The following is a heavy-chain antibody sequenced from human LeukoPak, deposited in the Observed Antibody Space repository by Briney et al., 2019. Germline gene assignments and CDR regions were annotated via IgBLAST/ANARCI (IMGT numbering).Heavy chain of an antibody. CDR2: INPNSGGT. J-gene: IGHJ4*02. Sequence: ASVKVSCKASGYTFTGYYMHWVRQAPGQGLEWMGWINPNSGGTNYAQKFQGRVTMTRDTSISTAYMELSRLRSDDTAVYYCARVLASGSPALDYWGQGTLVTVSS. D-gene: IGHD1-26*01. CDR1: GYTFTGYY. V-gene: IGHV1-2*02. CDR3: ARVLASGSPALDY.